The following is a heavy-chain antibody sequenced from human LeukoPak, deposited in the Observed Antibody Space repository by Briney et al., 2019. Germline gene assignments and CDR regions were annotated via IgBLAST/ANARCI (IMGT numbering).Heavy chain of an antibody. V-gene: IGHV3-48*01. CDR2: ITSSSTTI. D-gene: IGHD3-10*01. J-gene: IGHJ4*02. CDR3: ARDGGSYSADY. Sequence: GGSLRLSCAASGFTFSTYSMNWVRQAPGKGLEWVSYITSSSTTIYYADSVKGRFTISRDNAKNSLYLQMNSLRAEDTAVYYCARDGGSYSADYWGQGTLVTVSS. CDR1: GFTFSTYS.